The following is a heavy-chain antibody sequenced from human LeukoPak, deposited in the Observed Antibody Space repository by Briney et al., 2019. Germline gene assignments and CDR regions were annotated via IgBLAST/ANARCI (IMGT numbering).Heavy chain of an antibody. D-gene: IGHD1-26*01. V-gene: IGHV3-33*01. CDR3: ARDLSFGSLDF. CDR1: GFILSTHG. Sequence: GGSLRLSCAASGFILSTHGMHWIRQAPGKGLEWVAGMWYDGSREDYADSVKGRFTISRDMSKNTLNLQMNSLRVEDTAMFYCARDLSFGSLDFRGQGTLVTVSS. J-gene: IGHJ4*02. CDR2: MWYDGSRE.